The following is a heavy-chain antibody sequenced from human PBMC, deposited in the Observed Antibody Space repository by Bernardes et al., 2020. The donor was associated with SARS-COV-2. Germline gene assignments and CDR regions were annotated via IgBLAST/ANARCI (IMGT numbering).Heavy chain of an antibody. V-gene: IGHV3-21*01. CDR3: ARGPPDILATPREEY. J-gene: IGHJ4*02. Sequence: GSLRLSCAASGFSFSSHTMHWVRQASGKGLEWVSSITSSSSYIFYADSVKGRFTISRDNAKNALYLQMNSLRDEDTARYFCARGPPDILATPREEYWGQGALVNVSS. CDR2: ITSSSSYI. CDR1: GFSFSSHT. D-gene: IGHD5-12*01.